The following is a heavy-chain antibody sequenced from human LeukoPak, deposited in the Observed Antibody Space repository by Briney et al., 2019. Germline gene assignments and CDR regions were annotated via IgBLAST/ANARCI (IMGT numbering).Heavy chain of an antibody. CDR3: ARGSCSGGICYSGDY. J-gene: IGHJ4*02. D-gene: IGHD2-15*01. CDR1: GFTLSDHY. Sequence: GGSLRHSCAASGFTLSDHYMDWVRQAPGKGLEWVGRTRNKVKSYTTEYAASVKGRFTISRDGSKSSLYLQMNSLKIEDTAVYYCARGSCSGGICYSGDYWGQGTLVTVSS. V-gene: IGHV3-72*01. CDR2: TRNKVKSYTT.